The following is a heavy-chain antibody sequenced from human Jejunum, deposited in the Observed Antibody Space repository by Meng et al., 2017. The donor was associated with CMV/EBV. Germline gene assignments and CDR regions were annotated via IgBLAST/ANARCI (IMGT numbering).Heavy chain of an antibody. D-gene: IGHD2-2*02. J-gene: IGHJ4*02. CDR1: ISSSSYY. V-gene: IGHV4-39*07. CDR2: INYSGTT. Sequence: ISSSSYYWGWVRQPPGKGLEWIGSINYSGTTYYNPSLRSRVTISLDTSRKQFSLKLNSVTAADTAVYHCARGCYTTSCYRGSFDYWGQGTLVTVSS. CDR3: ARGCYTTSCYRGSFDY.